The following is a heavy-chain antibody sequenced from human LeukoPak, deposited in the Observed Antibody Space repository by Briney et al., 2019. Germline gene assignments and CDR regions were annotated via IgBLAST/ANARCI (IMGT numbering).Heavy chain of an antibody. CDR2: ISAYNGNT. J-gene: IGHJ5*02. CDR1: GYTFTSYG. D-gene: IGHD1-1*01. CDR3: ARLQLELNWFDP. V-gene: IGHV1-18*01. Sequence: ASVKVSCKASGYTFTSYGISWVRQALGQGLEWMGWISAYNGNTNYAQKLQGRVTMTADTSTSTAYMELRSLRSDDTAVYYCARLQLELNWFDPWGQGTLVTVSS.